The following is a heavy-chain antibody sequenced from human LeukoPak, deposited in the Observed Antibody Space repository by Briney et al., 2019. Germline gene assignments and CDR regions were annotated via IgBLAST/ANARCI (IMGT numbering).Heavy chain of an antibody. D-gene: IGHD3-3*01. Sequence: SETLSLTCTVSGGSISSSSYYWGWIRQPPGKGLEWIGSIYYSGSTYYNPSLKSRATLSVDTSKNEFSLKLSSVTAADTAVYYCVRDFWSGYYKGLFDYWGQGTLVTVSS. CDR1: GGSISSSSYY. J-gene: IGHJ4*02. CDR3: VRDFWSGYYKGLFDY. CDR2: IYYSGST. V-gene: IGHV4-39*01.